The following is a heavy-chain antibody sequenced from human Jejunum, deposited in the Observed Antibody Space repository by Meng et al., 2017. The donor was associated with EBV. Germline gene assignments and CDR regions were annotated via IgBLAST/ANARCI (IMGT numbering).Heavy chain of an antibody. CDR1: GGSVNSGNVY. V-gene: IGHV4-61*01. Sequence: QLQLQESGPGLVKPSETLSLTCTVSGGSVNSGNVYWSWIRQRQGKGLEWIGYIYYSGSTNYIPSLKSRVTISLDTSKNQFSLKLSSVTAADTAVYYCAGLRYSGYDRAFDYWGQGALVTVSS. CDR3: AGLRYSGYDRAFDY. D-gene: IGHD5-12*01. CDR2: IYYSGST. J-gene: IGHJ4*02.